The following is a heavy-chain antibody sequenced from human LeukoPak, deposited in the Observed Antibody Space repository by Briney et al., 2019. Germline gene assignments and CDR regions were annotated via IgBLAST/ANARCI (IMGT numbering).Heavy chain of an antibody. V-gene: IGHV3-23*01. J-gene: IGHJ4*02. Sequence: GGSLRLSCAASGFTFSSSAMSWVRQAPGKGLEWVSAISNNGGYTYYADSVQGRFTISRDNSKSTLCLQMNSLRAEDTAVYYCAKQLGYCSDGSCYFPYWGQGTLVAVSS. CDR1: GFTFSSSA. D-gene: IGHD2-15*01. CDR3: AKQLGYCSDGSCYFPY. CDR2: ISNNGGYT.